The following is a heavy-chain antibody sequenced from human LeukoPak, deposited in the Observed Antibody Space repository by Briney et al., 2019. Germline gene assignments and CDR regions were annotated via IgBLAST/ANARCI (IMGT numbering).Heavy chain of an antibody. Sequence: SVKVSCKASGFTFTSSAMQWVRQARGQRLEWIGWIVVGSGNTNYAQKFQERVTITRDMSTSTAYMELSSVRSEDTAVCYRAADPGRYYGSGSHYYYYYMDVWGKGTTVTVSS. CDR3: AADPGRYYGSGSHYYYYYMDV. CDR2: IVVGSGNT. V-gene: IGHV1-58*02. D-gene: IGHD3-10*01. J-gene: IGHJ6*03. CDR1: GFTFTSSA.